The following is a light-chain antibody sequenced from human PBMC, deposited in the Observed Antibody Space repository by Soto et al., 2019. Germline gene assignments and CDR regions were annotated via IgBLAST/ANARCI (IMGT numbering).Light chain of an antibody. CDR3: QQYQRYPPS. Sequence: DIQMTQSPSSLSASIGDRVTIICRASGGINNHLVWFQQKPGKAPKSLIYGATYLQSGVPSRFSGSEFGTEFSLTISSLQPEDIATYYCQQYQRYPPSFGGGTKVDIK. CDR2: GAT. CDR1: GGINNH. J-gene: IGKJ4*01. V-gene: IGKV1-16*01.